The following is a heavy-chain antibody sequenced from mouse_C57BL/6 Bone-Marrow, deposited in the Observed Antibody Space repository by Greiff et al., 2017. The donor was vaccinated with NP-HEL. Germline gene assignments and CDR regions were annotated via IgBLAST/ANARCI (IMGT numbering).Heavy chain of an antibody. CDR1: GYTFTSYG. CDR2: IYPRSGNT. D-gene: IGHD2-4*01. Sequence: QVQLQQSGAELARPGASVKLSCKASGYTFTSYGISWVKQRTGQGLEWIGEIYPRSGNTYYNEKFKGKATLTADKSSSTAYMELRSLTSEDSAVYFCDRWVYDCDDYFDYWGQGTTLTVSS. V-gene: IGHV1-81*01. J-gene: IGHJ2*01. CDR3: DRWVYDCDDYFDY.